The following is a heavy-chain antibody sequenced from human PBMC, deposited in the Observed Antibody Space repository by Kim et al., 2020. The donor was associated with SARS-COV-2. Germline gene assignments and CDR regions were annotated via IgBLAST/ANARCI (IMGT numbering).Heavy chain of an antibody. CDR3: ARPYGSGPYYDMDV. J-gene: IGHJ6*02. V-gene: IGHV3-48*02. CDR2: ISSSSRTI. D-gene: IGHD3-10*01. Sequence: GGSLRLSCAASGFTFSSYSMNWVRQAPGKGLEWVSYISSSSRTIYYADSMKGLFTISRDNAKNSLYLQMNCLRDEDTAVYYCARPYGSGPYYDMDVWGQGTTVTVSS. CDR1: GFTFSSYS.